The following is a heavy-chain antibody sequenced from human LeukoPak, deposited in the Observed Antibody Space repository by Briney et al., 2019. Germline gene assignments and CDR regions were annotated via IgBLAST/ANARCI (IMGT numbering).Heavy chain of an antibody. CDR1: GFTFSSYG. V-gene: IGHV3-30*18. D-gene: IGHD6-13*01. Sequence: GGSLRLSCAASGFTFSSYGMHWVRQAPGKGLEWVAVISYDGSNKYYADSVKGRFTISRDNSKNTLYLQMNSLRAEDTAVYYCAKLGTSSSWYSGYDAFDIWGQGTMVTVSS. J-gene: IGHJ3*02. CDR3: AKLGTSSSWYSGYDAFDI. CDR2: ISYDGSNK.